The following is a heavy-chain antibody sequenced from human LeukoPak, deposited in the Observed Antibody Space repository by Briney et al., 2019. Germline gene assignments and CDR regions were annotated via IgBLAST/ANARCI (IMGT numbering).Heavy chain of an antibody. J-gene: IGHJ6*03. CDR1: GYTFTSYD. Sequence: GASVKISCKASGYTFTSYDINGVRQATGQGLEWMGWMNHNSGNTGYAQKFKGRVTNTRNTSISTAYMELSSLRSEDTAVYYCARAMVRGVISYYYMDVWGKGTTVTVSS. D-gene: IGHD3-10*01. CDR2: MNHNSGNT. V-gene: IGHV1-8*01. CDR3: ARAMVRGVISYYYMDV.